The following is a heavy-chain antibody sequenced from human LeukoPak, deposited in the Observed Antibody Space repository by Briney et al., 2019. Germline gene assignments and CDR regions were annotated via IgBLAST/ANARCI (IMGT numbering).Heavy chain of an antibody. J-gene: IGHJ6*03. CDR2: ISAYNGNT. V-gene: IGHV1-18*01. CDR1: GYTFTSYG. Sequence: ASVKVSCKASGYTFTSYGISWVRQAPGQGREWMGWISAYNGNTNYAQKLQGRVTMTTDTSTSTAYMELRSLRSDDTAVYYCARVPTYSSSYYYYYMDVWGKGTTVTVSS. D-gene: IGHD6-6*01. CDR3: ARVPTYSSSYYYYYMDV.